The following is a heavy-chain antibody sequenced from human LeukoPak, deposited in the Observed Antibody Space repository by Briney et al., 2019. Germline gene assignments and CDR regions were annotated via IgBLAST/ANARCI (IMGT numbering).Heavy chain of an antibody. CDR3: ARAFRGIFGVFEAFDI. Sequence: SETLSLTCTVSGGSISSRTYYWGWIRQPPGKGLEWIGTIYYSRTTDYNPSLKSRVTISEDTSKNQFSLKLSSVTAADTAVYYCARAFRGIFGVFEAFDIWGQGTMVTVSS. D-gene: IGHD3-3*01. CDR1: GGSISSRTYY. CDR2: IYYSRTT. J-gene: IGHJ3*02. V-gene: IGHV4-39*07.